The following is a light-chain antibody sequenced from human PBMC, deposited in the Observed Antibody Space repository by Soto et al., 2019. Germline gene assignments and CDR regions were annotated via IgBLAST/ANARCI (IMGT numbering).Light chain of an antibody. CDR3: QQHSSSPAFT. V-gene: IGKV3-20*01. CDR2: GAS. Sequence: EIVLTQSPGTLSLSPGERATLSCRASQSVSSSYLAWYQQKPGQAPRLLIYGASSRATGIPARFSGSGSGTDFTLTISSLEPEDFAVYYCQQHSSSPAFTFGPGTKVDIK. CDR1: QSVSSSY. J-gene: IGKJ3*01.